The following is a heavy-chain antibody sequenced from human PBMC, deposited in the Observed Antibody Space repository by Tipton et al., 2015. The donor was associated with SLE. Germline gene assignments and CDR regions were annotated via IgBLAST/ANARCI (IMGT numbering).Heavy chain of an antibody. CDR2: INSDGSTT. J-gene: IGHJ4*02. CDR1: GFTFSTYW. Sequence: SLRLSCAASGFTFSTYWMHWVRQAPGQGLVWVSRINSDGSTTNYADSVKGRFTVSRDNAKNTVYLQMNSLRAEDTAVYYCASQLGEGYWGQGTLVTVSS. D-gene: IGHD3-16*01. CDR3: ASQLGEGY. V-gene: IGHV3-74*01.